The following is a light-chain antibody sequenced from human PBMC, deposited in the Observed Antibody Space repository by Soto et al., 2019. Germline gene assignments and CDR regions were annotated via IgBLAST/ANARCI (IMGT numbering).Light chain of an antibody. Sequence: DIQMTQSPASLSVSVGDMVTITCRASQSINNYLNWYLQRPGQAPKLLIRSASTLQRGVPSRFSGSGSRTEFTLTIADLQPDDFGTYYCQQSLTMPITFGHGTRLDIK. CDR3: QQSLTMPIT. J-gene: IGKJ5*01. CDR2: SAS. V-gene: IGKV1-39*01. CDR1: QSINNY.